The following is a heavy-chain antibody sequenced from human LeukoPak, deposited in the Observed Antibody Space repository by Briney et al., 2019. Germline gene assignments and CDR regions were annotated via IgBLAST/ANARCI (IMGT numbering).Heavy chain of an antibody. CDR2: IYTSGST. CDR3: ARDWFKARFDA. Sequence: SETLSLTCTVSGGSLSSGSYYWSWIRQPAGTGLEWIGRIYTSGSTNYNPSLKSRVTMTVDTSKNQFSLKLSSVTAADTAVYYCARDWFKARFDAWGRGTLVTVSS. V-gene: IGHV4-61*02. J-gene: IGHJ5*02. D-gene: IGHD3-10*01. CDR1: GGSLSSGSYY.